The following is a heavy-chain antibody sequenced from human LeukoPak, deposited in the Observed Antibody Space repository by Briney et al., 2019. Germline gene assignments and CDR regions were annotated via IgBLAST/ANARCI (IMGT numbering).Heavy chain of an antibody. CDR2: INPSGDST. V-gene: IGHV1-46*02. Sequence: GASVKVSCKPSGYSFNSHHVHWVRQAPGQGLEWMGIINPSGDSTSYAQKFQGRVTMTRDTSTSTVYMELSSLRSEDTAVYYCARGVRSDCYSCFDYWGQGTLVTVSS. D-gene: IGHD2-15*01. CDR1: GYSFNSHH. CDR3: ARGVRSDCYSCFDY. J-gene: IGHJ4*02.